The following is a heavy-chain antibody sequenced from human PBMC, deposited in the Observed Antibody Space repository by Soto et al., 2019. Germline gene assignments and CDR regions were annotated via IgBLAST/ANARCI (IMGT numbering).Heavy chain of an antibody. V-gene: IGHV1-2*02. CDR3: ARGGVPAAIYYYGMDV. CDR2: INPNSGGT. D-gene: IGHD2-2*01. Sequence: ASVKVSCKASGYTFTGYYMHWVRQAPGQGLEWMGWINPNSGGTNYAQKFQGRVTMTRDTSISTAYMELSRLRSDDTAVYYCARGGVPAAIYYYGMDVWGQGTTVTVSS. J-gene: IGHJ6*02. CDR1: GYTFTGYY.